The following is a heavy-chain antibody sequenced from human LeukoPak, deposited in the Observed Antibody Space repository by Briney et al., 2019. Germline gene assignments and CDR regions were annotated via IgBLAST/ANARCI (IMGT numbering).Heavy chain of an antibody. CDR2: IYYSGST. Sequence: SETLSLTCTVSGGSISSSSYYWGWIRQPPGKGLEWIGSIYYSGSTYYNPSLKSRVTISVDTSKNQFSLKLSSVTAADTAVYYCARGSGYGNKGRWFDPWGQGTLVTVSS. CDR3: ARGSGYGNKGRWFDP. J-gene: IGHJ5*02. V-gene: IGHV4-39*01. CDR1: GGSISSSSYY. D-gene: IGHD3-22*01.